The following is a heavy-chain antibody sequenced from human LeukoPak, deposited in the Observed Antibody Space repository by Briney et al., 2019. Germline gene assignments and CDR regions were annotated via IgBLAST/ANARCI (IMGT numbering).Heavy chain of an antibody. CDR1: GFTFSSYG. J-gene: IGHJ4*01. D-gene: IGHD1-26*01. V-gene: IGHV3-33*08. CDR2: IWYDGSNK. CDR3: ARDRVGATILDY. Sequence: GGSLRLSCAASGFTFSSYGMHWVRQAPGKGLEWVAVIWYDGSNKYYADSVKGRFTISRDNSKNTLYLQMNSLRAEDTAVYYCARDRVGATILDYWGQEPWSPSPQ.